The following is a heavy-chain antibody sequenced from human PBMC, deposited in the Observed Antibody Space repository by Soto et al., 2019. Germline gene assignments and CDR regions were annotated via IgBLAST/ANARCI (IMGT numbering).Heavy chain of an antibody. CDR1: GFTFSSYA. CDR2: ISDSGGST. Sequence: EVQLLESGGGLVQPGGSLRLSCAASGFTFSSYAMTWVRQAPGKGLEWVSAISDSGGSTYYADSVKGRFTISSDNSKNTLSLQMNSLRAEDTAVYYCAKDRSGLYLGNAFDICGQGTMVTVSS. CDR3: AKDRSGLYLGNAFDI. J-gene: IGHJ3*02. V-gene: IGHV3-23*01. D-gene: IGHD6-19*01.